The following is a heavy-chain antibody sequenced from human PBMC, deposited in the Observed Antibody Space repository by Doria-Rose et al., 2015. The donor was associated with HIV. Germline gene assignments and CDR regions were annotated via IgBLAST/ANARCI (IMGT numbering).Heavy chain of an antibody. D-gene: IGHD1-1*01. J-gene: IGHJ6*02. Sequence: QVQLQESGAGLVKPSETLSLTCAVFGGSFSGYYWSWIRQPPGKGLEWIGEINHSGSTNYRTSLKGRVTISLDTSKTLFSLKLSSVTAADTAVYYCARGLLRGGWNDVDYYYGMDVWGQGTTVTVSS. V-gene: IGHV4-34*01. CDR3: ARGLLRGGWNDVDYYYGMDV. CDR2: INHSGST. CDR1: GGSFSGYY.